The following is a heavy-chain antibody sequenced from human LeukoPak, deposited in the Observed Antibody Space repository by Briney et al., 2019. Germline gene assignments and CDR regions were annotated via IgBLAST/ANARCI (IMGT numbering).Heavy chain of an antibody. CDR1: GFRFEDYA. V-gene: IGHV3-9*01. CDR3: ARGGILEWFSN. J-gene: IGHJ4*02. CDR2: INWNGGTV. Sequence: PGGSLRLSCAASGFRFEDYAMHWVRQAPGKGLEWVSSINWNGGTVNYADSVKGRFTISRGNAKNSLYLQMNSLRAEDTAVYYCARGGILEWFSNWGQGTLVTVSS. D-gene: IGHD3-3*01.